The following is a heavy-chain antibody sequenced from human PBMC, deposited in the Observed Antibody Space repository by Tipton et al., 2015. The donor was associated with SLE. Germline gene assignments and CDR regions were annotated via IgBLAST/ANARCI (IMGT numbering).Heavy chain of an antibody. V-gene: IGHV3-9*01. Sequence: SLRLSCAASGFTFDDYAMHWVRQAPGKGLEWVSGISWNSGSIGYADSVKGRFTISRDNAKNSLYLQMNSLRAEDTALYYCAKDMGGIATYFDYWGQGTLVTVSS. CDR2: ISWNSGSI. D-gene: IGHD6-13*01. CDR1: GFTFDDYA. CDR3: AKDMGGIATYFDY. J-gene: IGHJ4*02.